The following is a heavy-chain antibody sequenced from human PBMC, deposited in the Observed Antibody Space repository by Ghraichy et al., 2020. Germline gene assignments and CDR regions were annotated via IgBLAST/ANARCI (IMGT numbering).Heavy chain of an antibody. CDR2: IDFSGGS. CDR3: ARARSFHWYFDL. D-gene: IGHD1-26*01. V-gene: IGHV4-59*01. Sequence: SETPSLTCTVSGGSISSYYLSWLRQPPGKGLEWIGNIDFSGGSKYSPSLTSRVTISVDTSKNQFSLKLDSVTAADTAVYYCARARSFHWYFDLCGRGSLVTVSS. J-gene: IGHJ2*01. CDR1: GGSISSYY.